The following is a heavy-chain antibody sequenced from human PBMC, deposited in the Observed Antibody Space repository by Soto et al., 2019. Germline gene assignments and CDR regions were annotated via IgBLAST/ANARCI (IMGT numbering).Heavy chain of an antibody. CDR1: GGSISSGGYY. CDR3: ASDAPPRESSRWYGGEFDY. D-gene: IGHD6-13*01. CDR2: IHYSGST. V-gene: IGHV4-31*03. J-gene: IGHJ4*02. Sequence: QVQLQESGPGLVKPSQTLSLTCTVSGGSISSGGYYWSWIRQHPGKGLEGIGYIHYSGSTYYNPYLQSRVTRSVDTSKTQFSLKVSSVTAADTAVYYWASDAPPRESSRWYGGEFDYWGQGTLVTVSS.